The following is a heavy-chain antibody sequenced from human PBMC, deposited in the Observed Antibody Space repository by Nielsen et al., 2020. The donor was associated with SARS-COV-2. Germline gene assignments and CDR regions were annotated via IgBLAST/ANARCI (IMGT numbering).Heavy chain of an antibody. Sequence: SETLSLTCTVSGYSISSGYYWSWIRQPPGKGLEWIGYIYYSGSTNYNPSLKSRVTISVDTSKNQFSLKLSSVTAADTAVYYCAREAGSKVDYWGQGTLVTVSS. CDR3: AREAGSKVDY. CDR1: GYSISSGYY. J-gene: IGHJ4*02. D-gene: IGHD3-10*01. V-gene: IGHV4-61*01. CDR2: IYYSGST.